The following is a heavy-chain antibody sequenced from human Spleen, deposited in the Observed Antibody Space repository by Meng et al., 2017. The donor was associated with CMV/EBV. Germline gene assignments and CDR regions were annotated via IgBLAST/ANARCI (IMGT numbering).Heavy chain of an antibody. V-gene: IGHV3-9*01. CDR3: ARESSVGGYGMDV. J-gene: IGHJ6*02. CDR2: ISWNSGSI. CDR1: GFTFDDYA. D-gene: IGHD3-16*01. Sequence: LSLTCAASGFTFDDYAMHWVRQAPGKGLEWVSGISWNSGSIGYADSVKGRFTISRDNAKNSLYLQMNSLRAEDTAVYYCARESSVGGYGMDVWGQGTTVTVSS.